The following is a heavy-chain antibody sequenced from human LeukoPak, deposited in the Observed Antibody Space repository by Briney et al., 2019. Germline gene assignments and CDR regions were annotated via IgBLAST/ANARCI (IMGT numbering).Heavy chain of an antibody. V-gene: IGHV3-11*04. CDR2: ISSSGSTI. CDR3: ARRLWDSSGYYFDY. Sequence: PGGSLRLSCAASGFTFSDYYMSWIRQAPGKGLEWVSYISSSGSTIYYADSVKGRFTISRDHTKNSLYLQMNSLRAEDTAVYYCARRLWDSSGYYFDYWGQGTLVTVSS. D-gene: IGHD3-22*01. J-gene: IGHJ4*02. CDR1: GFTFSDYY.